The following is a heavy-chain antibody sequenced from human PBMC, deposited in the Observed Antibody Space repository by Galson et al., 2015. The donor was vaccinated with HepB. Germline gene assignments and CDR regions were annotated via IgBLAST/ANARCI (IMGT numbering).Heavy chain of an antibody. D-gene: IGHD3-22*01. CDR2: ISYDGSNK. V-gene: IGHV3-30-3*01. CDR3: AGGSVRVGSSGLHY. Sequence: SLRLSCAASGFTFSSYAMHWVRQAPGKGLEWVAVISYDGSNKYYADSVKGRFTISRDNSKNTLYLQMNSLRAEDTAVYYCAGGSVRVGSSGLHYWGQGALVTVSS. CDR1: GFTFSSYA. J-gene: IGHJ4*02.